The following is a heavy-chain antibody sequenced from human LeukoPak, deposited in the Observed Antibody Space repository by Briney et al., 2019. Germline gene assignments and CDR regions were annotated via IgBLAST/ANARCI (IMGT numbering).Heavy chain of an antibody. D-gene: IGHD3-3*01. J-gene: IGHJ1*01. Sequence: GGSLRLSCAASGFTFSDYYMSGIRQAPGKGLAWVSYISSSGSTIYYADSVKGRFTIPRDNAKNSLYLQMNSLRAEDTAVYYCASQNDFWSGYYTDSEYFQHWGQGTLVTVSS. CDR1: GFTFSDYY. CDR3: ASQNDFWSGYYTDSEYFQH. V-gene: IGHV3-11*01. CDR2: ISSSGSTI.